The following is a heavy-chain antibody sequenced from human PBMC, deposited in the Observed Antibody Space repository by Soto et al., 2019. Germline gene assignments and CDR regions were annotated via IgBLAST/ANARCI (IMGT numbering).Heavy chain of an antibody. J-gene: IGHJ3*01. CDR1: GFSFSNYG. Sequence: GGSLRLSCAASGFSFSNYGMTWVRQAPGKGLEWVSVMSGGGANNYYAESVKGRFTISRDNAKSTVFLQMNSLRADDTALYYCARSNSGSYYNALDVWGQGTMVTVSS. D-gene: IGHD1-26*01. CDR3: ARSNSGSYYNALDV. CDR2: MSGGGANN. V-gene: IGHV3-23*01.